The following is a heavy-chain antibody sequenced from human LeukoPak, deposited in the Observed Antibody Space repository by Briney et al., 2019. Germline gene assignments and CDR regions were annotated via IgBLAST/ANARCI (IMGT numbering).Heavy chain of an antibody. V-gene: IGHV3-11*04. CDR3: ARHVVAVGFDY. D-gene: IGHD3-22*01. CDR2: ISSSGSTI. J-gene: IGHJ4*02. Sequence: GGSLRLSCAASGFTFSDYYMSWIRQAPGKGLEWVSYISSSGSTIYYADSVKGRFTIARDNAKNSLYLQMNSLRADDTAVYYCARHVVAVGFDYWGRGTLVTVSS. CDR1: GFTFSDYY.